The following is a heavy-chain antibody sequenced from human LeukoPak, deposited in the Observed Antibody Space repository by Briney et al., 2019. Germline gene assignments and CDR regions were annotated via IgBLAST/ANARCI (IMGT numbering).Heavy chain of an antibody. Sequence: GESLKISCKGSGYSFPNYWIGWVRQMPGKGLEWMGIIYPGDSDTRYSPSFQGQVTISADKSISTAYLQWSSLKASDTAMYYCARRMVATIEDSGTFDYWGQGTLVTVSS. CDR1: GYSFPNYW. CDR3: ARRMVATIEDSGTFDY. CDR2: IYPGDSDT. J-gene: IGHJ4*02. D-gene: IGHD5-12*01. V-gene: IGHV5-51*01.